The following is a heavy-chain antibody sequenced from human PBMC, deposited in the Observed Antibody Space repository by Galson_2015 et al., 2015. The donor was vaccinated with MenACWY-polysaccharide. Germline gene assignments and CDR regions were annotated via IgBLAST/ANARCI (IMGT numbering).Heavy chain of an antibody. D-gene: IGHD3-22*01. CDR2: ISSRGSYI. V-gene: IGHV3-21*01. CDR1: GFTFSSYS. J-gene: IGHJ4*02. CDR3: AREDSGGYYQLDY. Sequence: SLRLSCAASGFTFSSYSMNWVRQAPGKGLEWVSSISSRGSYIYYADSVKGRFTISRDKAKNSLYLQMNSLRAEETAVYYCAREDSGGYYQLDYWGQGTLVTVSS.